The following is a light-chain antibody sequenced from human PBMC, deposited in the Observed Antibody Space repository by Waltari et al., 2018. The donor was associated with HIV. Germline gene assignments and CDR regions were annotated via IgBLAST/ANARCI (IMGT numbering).Light chain of an antibody. CDR1: SSDVGGYNY. CDR2: DVS. Sequence: QSALTQPASVSGSPGQSITISCTGTSSDVGGYNYVSWYQQNPGKAPKLMIYDVSNRPSVVSNRFSGSKSVNTASLTISGLQAEDEADYYCSSYTSSSTRVFGGGTKLTVL. CDR3: SSYTSSSTRV. V-gene: IGLV2-14*03. J-gene: IGLJ2*01.